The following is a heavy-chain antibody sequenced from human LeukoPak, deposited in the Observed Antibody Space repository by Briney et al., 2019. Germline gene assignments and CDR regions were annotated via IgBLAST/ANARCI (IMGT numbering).Heavy chain of an antibody. Sequence: GGSLRLSCAASGFTFSSYWMSWVRQAPGKGLEWVANIKQDGSEKYYVDSVKGRFTISRDNAKNSLYLQMNSLRAEDTAVYYCAREGCGYKVAKFDYWGQGTLVTVSS. D-gene: IGHD3-22*01. V-gene: IGHV3-7*01. J-gene: IGHJ4*02. CDR3: AREGCGYKVAKFDY. CDR1: GFTFSSYW. CDR2: IKQDGSEK.